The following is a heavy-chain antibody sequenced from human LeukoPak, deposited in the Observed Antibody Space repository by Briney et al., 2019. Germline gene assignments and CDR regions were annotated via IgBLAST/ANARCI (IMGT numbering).Heavy chain of an antibody. CDR2: FGGGAA. Sequence: PGGSLRLSCTASGFTFTNYSMAWVRQAPGEGLEWVSAFGGGAAYYADSVKGRFTISRDNSKNTVYLQLSSLRADDTAIYYCARLSGSFDMWGQGPMVTVSS. V-gene: IGHV3-23*01. J-gene: IGHJ3*02. CDR1: GFTFTNYS. CDR3: ARLSGSFDM. D-gene: IGHD3-10*01.